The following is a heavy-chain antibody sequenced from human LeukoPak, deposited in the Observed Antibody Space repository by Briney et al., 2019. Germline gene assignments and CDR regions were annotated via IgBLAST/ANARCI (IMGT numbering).Heavy chain of an antibody. D-gene: IGHD6-13*01. CDR3: ARAVAAAGTLDYYYYYMDV. J-gene: IGHJ6*03. V-gene: IGHV1-18*01. CDR2: ISAYNGNT. CDR1: GYTFTSYG. Sequence: GASVKVSCKASGYTFTSYGISWVRQAPGQGLEWMGWISAYNGNTNYAQKLQGRVTMTTDTSTSTAYMELRSLRSDDTAVYYCARAVAAAGTLDYYYYYMDVWGKGTTVTISS.